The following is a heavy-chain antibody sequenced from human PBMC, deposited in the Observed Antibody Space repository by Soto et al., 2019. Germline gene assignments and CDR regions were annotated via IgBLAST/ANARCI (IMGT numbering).Heavy chain of an antibody. CDR1: GVNFRNYG. V-gene: IGHV3-30*18. Sequence: GGSQRLSSTASGVNFRNYGMHWVRQAPGKGRDGVAVISYDQSDKYYADSAKGRFTISRDNSKNTLYLQMNSLRPEDTAVYYCAKRADRATYGNYDILSTPLDYWGQGTLVTSPQ. CDR2: ISYDQSDK. D-gene: IGHD3-9*01. J-gene: IGHJ4*02. CDR3: AKRADRATYGNYDILSTPLDY.